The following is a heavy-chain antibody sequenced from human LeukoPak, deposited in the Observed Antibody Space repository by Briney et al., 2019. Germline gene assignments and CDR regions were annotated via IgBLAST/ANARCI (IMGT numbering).Heavy chain of an antibody. CDR2: ISGTGGAT. CDR3: VKDPRDTYGTNWFVS. Sequence: GGSLRLSCAASGFTFSNHWMSWVRQAPGKGLQWVSQISGTGGATWYAGFARDRFTISRDNSKKTLYLQMSGLRVEDTAMYYCVKDPRDTYGTNWFVSWGQGTLLIISS. CDR1: GFTFSNHW. J-gene: IGHJ5*01. D-gene: IGHD2-21*01. V-gene: IGHV3-23*01.